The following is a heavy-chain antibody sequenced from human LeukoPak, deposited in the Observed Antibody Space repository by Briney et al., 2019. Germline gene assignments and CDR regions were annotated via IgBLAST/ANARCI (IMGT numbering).Heavy chain of an antibody. V-gene: IGHV1-2*02. CDR1: GYTFTGYY. Sequence: ASVKVSCKASGYTFTGYYMHWVRQAPGQGLEWMGWINPNNGGTYYAQKLQGRVTMTWDTSISTAYMELTGLRSDDTAVYYCARAAYCGGDCYYYFDYWGQGTLVTVSS. CDR2: INPNNGGT. D-gene: IGHD2-21*02. CDR3: ARAAYCGGDCYYYFDY. J-gene: IGHJ4*02.